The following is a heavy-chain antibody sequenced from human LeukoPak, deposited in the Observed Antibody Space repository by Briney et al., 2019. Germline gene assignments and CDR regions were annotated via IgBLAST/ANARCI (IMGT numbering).Heavy chain of an antibody. V-gene: IGHV1-18*01. J-gene: IGHJ6*02. CDR3: AKDNSYDFWSGFYGSAYYYGMVV. Sequence: GASVKVSCKASGYSFSSYGISWVRQAPGQGLEWMGWISGKNVHTNYAQKFQGRVTMNTDTSTSNAYMEVRSLTSDDTAVYYCAKDNSYDFWSGFYGSAYYYGMVVWGQGPTVIVSS. CDR1: GYSFSSYG. D-gene: IGHD3-3*01. CDR2: ISGKNVHT.